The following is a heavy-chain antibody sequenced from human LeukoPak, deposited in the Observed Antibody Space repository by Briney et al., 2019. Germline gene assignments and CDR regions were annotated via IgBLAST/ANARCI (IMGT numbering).Heavy chain of an antibody. CDR1: GFTFSNYS. Sequence: GGSLRLSCAASGFTFSNYSMNWVRQAPGKGLEWVSSISSNSRYTYYADSVKGRFTISRDNAKNSLYLQMNSLRAEDTAVYYCARRYCSSTNCYAFDFWGQGTLVTVSS. J-gene: IGHJ4*02. V-gene: IGHV3-21*01. CDR2: ISSNSRYT. D-gene: IGHD2-2*01. CDR3: ARRYCSSTNCYAFDF.